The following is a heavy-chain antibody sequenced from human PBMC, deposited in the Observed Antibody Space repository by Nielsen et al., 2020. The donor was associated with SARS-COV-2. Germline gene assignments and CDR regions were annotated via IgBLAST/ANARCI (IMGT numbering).Heavy chain of an antibody. D-gene: IGHD4-17*01. CDR3: ARVNYGAALYYGMDV. CDR2: INWNGGST. Sequence: WIRQPPGKGLEWVSGINWNGGSTGYADSVKGRFTISRDNAKNSLYLQMNSLRAEDTALYHCARVNYGAALYYGMDVWGQGTTVTVSS. V-gene: IGHV3-20*01. J-gene: IGHJ6*02.